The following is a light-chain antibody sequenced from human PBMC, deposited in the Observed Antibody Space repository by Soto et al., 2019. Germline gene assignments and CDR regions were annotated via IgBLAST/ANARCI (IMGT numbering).Light chain of an antibody. CDR2: DAS. J-gene: IGKJ4*01. CDR1: QSVSSY. V-gene: IGKV3-11*01. Sequence: EIVLTQSPATLSLSPGERATLSCRASQSVSSYLAWYQQKPGQAPRLLIYDASNRATGIPARFSGSGSGTDLTLTNSSLEPEDFAVYYCQQRSNWPPKLTFGGGTKVEIK. CDR3: QQRSNWPPKLT.